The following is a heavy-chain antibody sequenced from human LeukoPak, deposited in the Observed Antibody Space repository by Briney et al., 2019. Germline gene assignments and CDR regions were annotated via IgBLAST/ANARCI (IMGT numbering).Heavy chain of an antibody. J-gene: IGHJ4*02. CDR3: NSDYGGNSTDY. V-gene: IGHV3-30*03. CDR1: GFTFSSYG. D-gene: IGHD4-23*01. Sequence: GGSLRLSCAASGFTFSSYGMHWVRQAPGKGLEWVAVISYDGSNKYYADSVKGRFTISRDNSKNTLYLQMNSLRAEDTAVYYCNSDYGGNSTDYWGQGTLVTVSS. CDR2: ISYDGSNK.